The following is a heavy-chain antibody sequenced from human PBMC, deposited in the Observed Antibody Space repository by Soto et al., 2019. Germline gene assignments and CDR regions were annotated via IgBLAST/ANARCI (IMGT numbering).Heavy chain of an antibody. D-gene: IGHD2-2*01. CDR1: GGSVSSTNW. Sequence: SETLSLTCAVSGGSVSSTNWWSWVRQPPGKGLEWIGDIFHSGNTNYNPSLKIRVSISEDKSKNQFSLNLTSVTAADTAVYYCARLGDCSSTSCQPGWFDPWGQGTLVTVSS. V-gene: IGHV4-4*02. J-gene: IGHJ5*02. CDR3: ARLGDCSSTSCQPGWFDP. CDR2: IFHSGNT.